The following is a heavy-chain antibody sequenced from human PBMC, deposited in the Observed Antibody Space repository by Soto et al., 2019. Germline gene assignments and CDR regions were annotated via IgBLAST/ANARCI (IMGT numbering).Heavy chain of an antibody. CDR1: GGTFSSYA. D-gene: IGHD3-22*01. CDR3: AGDSSGYYGWFDP. V-gene: IGHV1-69*13. Sequence: GASVKVSCKASGGTFSSYAISWVRQAPGQGLEWMGGIIPIFGTANYAQKFQGRVTITADESTSTAYMELSSLRSEDTAVYYCAGDSSGYYGWFDPWGQGTLVTVSS. CDR2: IIPIFGTA. J-gene: IGHJ5*02.